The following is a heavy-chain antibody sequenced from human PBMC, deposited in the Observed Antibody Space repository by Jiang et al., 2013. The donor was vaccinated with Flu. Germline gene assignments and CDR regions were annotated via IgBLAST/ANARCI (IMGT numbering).Heavy chain of an antibody. CDR2: IIPIFGTA. J-gene: IGHJ4*02. Sequence: GAEVKKPGSSVKASCKASGGTFSSYAISWVRQAPGQGLEWMGGIIPIFGTANYAQKFQGRVTITADESTSTAYMELSSLRSEDTAVYYCARGLLLVGATSFFDYWGQGTLVPVSS. CDR3: ARGLLLVGATSFFDY. V-gene: IGHV1-69*01. CDR1: GGTFSSYA. D-gene: IGHD1-26*01.